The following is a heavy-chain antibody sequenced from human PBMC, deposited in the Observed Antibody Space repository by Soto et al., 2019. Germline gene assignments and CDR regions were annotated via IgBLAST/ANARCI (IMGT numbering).Heavy chain of an antibody. D-gene: IGHD3-22*01. CDR3: ARSYYYDSSGYPESAFDI. Sequence: GGSLRLSCAAFGFTLSSYAMHWVRQAPGKGLEWVAVISYDGSNKYYADSVKGRFTISRDNSKNTLYLQMNSLRAEDTAVYYCARSYYYDSSGYPESAFDIWGQGTMVTVS. J-gene: IGHJ3*02. CDR2: ISYDGSNK. CDR1: GFTLSSYA. V-gene: IGHV3-30-3*01.